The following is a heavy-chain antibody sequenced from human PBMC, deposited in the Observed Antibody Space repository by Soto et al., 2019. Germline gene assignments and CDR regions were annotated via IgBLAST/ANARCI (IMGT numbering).Heavy chain of an antibody. CDR1: GFTFSSYA. CDR2: ISGSGGST. V-gene: IGHV3-23*01. D-gene: IGHD3-3*01. Sequence: PGGSLRLSCAASGFTFSSYAMSWVRQAPGKGLEWVSAISGSGGSTYYADSVKGRFTISRDNSKNTLYLQMNSLRAEDTAVYYCAKDSPVDYDFWSGYYPDYYYGMDVWGQGTTVTVSS. CDR3: AKDSPVDYDFWSGYYPDYYYGMDV. J-gene: IGHJ6*02.